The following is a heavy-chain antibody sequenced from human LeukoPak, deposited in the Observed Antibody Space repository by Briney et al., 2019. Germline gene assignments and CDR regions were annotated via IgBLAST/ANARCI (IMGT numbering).Heavy chain of an antibody. CDR1: GYTFTGYY. CDR3: APDSPYSSSWYPFDY. J-gene: IGHJ4*02. Sequence: ASVKVSCKASGYTFTGYYMHWVRQAPGQGLEWMGWINPNSGGTKYAQKFQGRVTMTRDTSISTAYMELSRLRSDDTAVYYCAPDSPYSSSWYPFDYWGQGTLVTVSS. D-gene: IGHD6-13*01. V-gene: IGHV1-2*02. CDR2: INPNSGGT.